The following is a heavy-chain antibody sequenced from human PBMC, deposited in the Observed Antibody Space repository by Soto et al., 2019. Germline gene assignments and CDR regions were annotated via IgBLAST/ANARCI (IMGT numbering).Heavy chain of an antibody. V-gene: IGHV4-30-4*01. CDR3: ARGLPGGYYYDSSGIFDY. Sequence: SETLSLTCTVSGGSISSGDYYWSWIRQPPGKGLEWIGYIYYSGSTYYNPSLKSRVTISVDTSKNQFSLKLSSVTAADTAVYYCARGLPGGYYYDSSGIFDYWGQGTLVTVS. CDR1: GGSISSGDYY. D-gene: IGHD3-22*01. CDR2: IYYSGST. J-gene: IGHJ4*02.